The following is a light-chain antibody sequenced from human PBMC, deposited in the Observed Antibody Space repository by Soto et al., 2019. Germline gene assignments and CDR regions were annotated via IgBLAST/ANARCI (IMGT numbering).Light chain of an antibody. J-gene: IGLJ2*01. CDR2: DVT. CDR1: SSDVGYYNY. CDR3: SSHPTTNTHVV. V-gene: IGLV2-14*03. Sequence: QSALTQPASVSGSPGQSITISCTATSSDVGYYNYVSWYQQHPGKAPKLIIYDVTSRPSGVSNRFSGSNSGNPASLTISGLQAEDEADYYCSSHPTTNTHVVFGGGTKLTVL.